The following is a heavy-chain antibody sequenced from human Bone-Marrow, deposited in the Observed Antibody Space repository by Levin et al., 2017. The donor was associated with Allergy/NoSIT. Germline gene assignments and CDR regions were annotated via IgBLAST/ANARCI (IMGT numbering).Heavy chain of an antibody. CDR3: VSGAGWLPDY. CDR2: INSDASDI. D-gene: IGHD3-22*01. Sequence: GGSLRLSCAASGFTFSDYAMTWVRQAPGKGLEWVAIINSDASDIRYVDSVKDRFTISRDNARKSLFLQMNTLRAEDTAVYYCVSGAGWLPDYWGQGTLVTVSS. CDR1: GFTFSDYA. V-gene: IGHV3-7*01. J-gene: IGHJ4*02.